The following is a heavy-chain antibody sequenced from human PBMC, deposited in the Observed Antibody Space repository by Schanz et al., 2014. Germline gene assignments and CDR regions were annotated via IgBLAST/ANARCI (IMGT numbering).Heavy chain of an antibody. Sequence: QVQLVESGGGLVKPGGSLRLSCAASGFTFRDYYMSWIRQAPGRGLEWVSDISSGSSYANYADSVKGRVTISRDNAKNSLYLQMNSLRAEDTAVYYCASPSGYSDYGTYFDFWGQGTLVTVSS. CDR2: ISSGSSYA. J-gene: IGHJ4*02. D-gene: IGHD5-12*01. V-gene: IGHV3-11*05. CDR3: ASPSGYSDYGTYFDF. CDR1: GFTFRDYY.